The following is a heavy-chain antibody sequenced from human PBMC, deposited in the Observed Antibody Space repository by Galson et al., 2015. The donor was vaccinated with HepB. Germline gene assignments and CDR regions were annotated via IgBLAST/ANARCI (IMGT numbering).Heavy chain of an antibody. J-gene: IGHJ6*02. Sequence: SLRLSCAASGFTFSSYAMSWVRQAPGKGLEWVSAVSGSGYRTYYADSVKGRFTISRDNSKNTLYLQMNSLRAEDTAVYYCAEGGKKKQWLAYYNYAMGVWGQGTTVTVSS. D-gene: IGHD6-19*01. CDR3: AEGGKKKQWLAYYNYAMGV. CDR2: VSGSGYRT. CDR1: GFTFSSYA. V-gene: IGHV3-23*01.